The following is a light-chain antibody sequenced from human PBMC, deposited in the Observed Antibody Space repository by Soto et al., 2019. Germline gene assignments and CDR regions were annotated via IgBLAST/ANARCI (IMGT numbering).Light chain of an antibody. CDR2: DAS. CDR1: RSSSSW. J-gene: IGKJ2*01. CDR3: QQYNSMYW. Sequence: DIQMTQSPSTMSAAVGDRVTITCRASRSSSSWLAWDQQKPGKAPKLLIYDASSLDSGVPSRFSCSGSGTEFSVAISSLQRDAFATYYCQQYNSMYWVGQRTKLQIK. V-gene: IGKV1-5*01.